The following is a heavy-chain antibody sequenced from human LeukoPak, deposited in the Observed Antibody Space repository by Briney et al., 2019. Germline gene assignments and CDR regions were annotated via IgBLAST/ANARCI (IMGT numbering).Heavy chain of an antibody. Sequence: GGSLRLSCAVSGFTFSSYAMSWVRQAPGKGLEWVSAISGSGGSTYYADSVKGRFTISRDNSKNTLYLQMNSLRAEDTAVYYCAKVLAARYYYYYGMDVWGQGTTVTVSS. CDR2: ISGSGGST. V-gene: IGHV3-23*01. CDR1: GFTFSSYA. D-gene: IGHD6-6*01. CDR3: AKVLAARYYYYYGMDV. J-gene: IGHJ6*02.